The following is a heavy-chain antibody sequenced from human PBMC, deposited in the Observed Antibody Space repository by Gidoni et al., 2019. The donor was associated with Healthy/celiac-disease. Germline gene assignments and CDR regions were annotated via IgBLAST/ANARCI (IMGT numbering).Heavy chain of an antibody. Sequence: QVQLVQSGAEVKKPGASVKVSCKASGYTFTSYYMHWVRQAPGQGLEWMGIINPIGGSTSYAQNFQGIVTMTRDTSTSTVYMDLSSLRSEDTAVYYCARPSIAARPDWYFDLWCRGTLVTVSS. V-gene: IGHV1-46*03. J-gene: IGHJ2*01. CDR3: ARPSIAARPDWYFDL. D-gene: IGHD6-6*01. CDR2: INPIGGST. CDR1: GYTFTSYY.